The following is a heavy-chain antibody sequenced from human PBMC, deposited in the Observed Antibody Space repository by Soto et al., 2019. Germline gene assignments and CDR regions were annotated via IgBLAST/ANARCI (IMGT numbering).Heavy chain of an antibody. CDR2: INHSGSA. CDR3: VRGEVLCRFGMDV. D-gene: IGHD2-2*01. CDR1: GGSLIGYH. J-gene: IGHJ6*02. Sequence: PSGTLYFTGAVHGGSLIGYHWSWVRQPPGKGLEWIGVINHSGSANYNPSLKSRVTISVDTSKNQFFLKLSSVSVEDIAVYYCVRGEVLCRFGMDVWCQGATVTVSS. V-gene: IGHV4-34*01.